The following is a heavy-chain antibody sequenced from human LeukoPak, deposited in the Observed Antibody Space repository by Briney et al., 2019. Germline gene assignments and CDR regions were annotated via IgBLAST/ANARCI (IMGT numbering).Heavy chain of an antibody. CDR2: ISSSGST. J-gene: IGHJ3*02. CDR1: GDSISSGDYY. D-gene: IGHD3-22*01. Sequence: SETLSLTCTVSGDSISSGDYYWSWIRQPAGKGLEWIGRISSSGSTNYNPSLKSRVTISVDTSKNQSSLKLSSVTAADTAVYFCARGPYSYDSSGAFDIWGQGTMVTVSS. CDR3: ARGPYSYDSSGAFDI. V-gene: IGHV4-61*02.